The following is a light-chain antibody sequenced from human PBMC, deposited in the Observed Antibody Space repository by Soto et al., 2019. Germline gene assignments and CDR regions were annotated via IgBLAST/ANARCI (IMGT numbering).Light chain of an antibody. J-gene: IGKJ5*01. CDR1: QSISSW. CDR3: QQYNSYSIT. Sequence: DIQMTQSPSTLSASVGDRATITCRASQSISSWLAWYQQKPGKDPKILIYKASSLESGVPSRFSGSGSGTEFNLTISRLQTDDFATYYCQQYNSYSITFGQGTRREIK. V-gene: IGKV1-5*03. CDR2: KAS.